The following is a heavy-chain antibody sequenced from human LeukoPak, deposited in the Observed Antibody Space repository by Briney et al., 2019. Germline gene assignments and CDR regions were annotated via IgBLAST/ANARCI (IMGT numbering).Heavy chain of an antibody. J-gene: IGHJ4*02. CDR1: GFRFSSYG. Sequence: GGSLRLSCTASGFRFSSYGIHWVRQTPGKGLEWVPLIRSDGSDKYYADSVKGRFTISRDNSKNTLFLQMNSLRAEDTAVYYCTKDIAAAGGPCAYWGRGTLVTVSS. V-gene: IGHV3-30*02. CDR3: TKDIAAAGGPCAY. CDR2: IRSDGSDK. D-gene: IGHD6-13*01.